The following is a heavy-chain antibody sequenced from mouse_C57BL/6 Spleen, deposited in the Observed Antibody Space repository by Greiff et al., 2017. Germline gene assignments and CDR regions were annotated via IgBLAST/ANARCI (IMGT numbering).Heavy chain of an antibody. J-gene: IGHJ4*01. V-gene: IGHV1-4*01. CDR3: ARTAMGVYAMDY. D-gene: IGHD1-2*01. CDR2: INPSSGYT. Sequence: QVQLQQSGAELARPGASVKMSCKASGYTFTSYTMHWVKQRPGQGLEWIGYINPSSGYTKYNQKFKDKATLTADKSSSTAYMQLSSLTSEDSAVYYCARTAMGVYAMDYWGQGTSVTVSS. CDR1: GYTFTSYT.